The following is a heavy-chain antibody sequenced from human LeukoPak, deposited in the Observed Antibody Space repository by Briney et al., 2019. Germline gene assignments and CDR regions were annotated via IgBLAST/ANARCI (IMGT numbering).Heavy chain of an antibody. CDR1: GFTFSSYS. CDR3: AKDRGYDAFDI. D-gene: IGHD3-22*01. CDR2: ISSSSSTI. V-gene: IGHV3-48*01. J-gene: IGHJ3*02. Sequence: QPGGSLRLSCAASGFTFSSYSMNWVRQAPGKGLEWVSYISSSSSTIYYADSVKGRFSISRDNAKNSLYLQMNSLRAEDTAVYYCAKDRGYDAFDIWGQGTMVTVSS.